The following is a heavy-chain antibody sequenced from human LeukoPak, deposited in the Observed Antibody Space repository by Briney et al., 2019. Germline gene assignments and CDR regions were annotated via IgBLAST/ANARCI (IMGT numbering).Heavy chain of an antibody. V-gene: IGHV3-23*01. D-gene: IGHD5-24*01. CDR3: AKSQRVMATHFDY. CDR1: GFTVSSNY. CDR2: ISGSGGST. Sequence: GGSLRLSCAASGFTVSSNYMSWVRQAPGKGLEWVSAISGSGGSTYYADSVKGRFTISRDNSKNTLYLQMNSLRAEDTAVYYCAKSQRVMATHFDYWGQGTLVTVSS. J-gene: IGHJ4*02.